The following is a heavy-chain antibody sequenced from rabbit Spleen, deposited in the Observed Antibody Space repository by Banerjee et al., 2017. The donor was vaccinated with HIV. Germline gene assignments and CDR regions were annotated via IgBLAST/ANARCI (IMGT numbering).Heavy chain of an antibody. J-gene: IGHJ3*01. V-gene: IGHV1S40*01. CDR2: IDVGGSGNI. CDR3: ARIGHNDYGDYNL. Sequence: QSLEESGGDLVKPGASLTLTCTASGFTISGSYHMSWVRQAPGKGLEWIACIDVGGSGNIYYASWAKGRFTISKTSSTTVTLQMTSLTAADTATYFCARIGHNDYGDYNLWGQGTLVTVS. D-gene: IGHD2-1*01. CDR1: GFTISGSYH.